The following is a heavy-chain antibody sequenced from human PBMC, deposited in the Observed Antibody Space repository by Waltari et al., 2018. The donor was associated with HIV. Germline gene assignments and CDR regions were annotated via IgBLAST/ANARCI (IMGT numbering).Heavy chain of an antibody. D-gene: IGHD2-8*01. Sequence: QVQLVQSGAEVRKPGSSVKVSCKVSGGPFSSYVFNWVRQAPGQGLEWVGGIIPMFRTANYAQRCQDRVTITADESTSTVYVEVRSLRSDDTAVYYCARGLRNGGNSPDGYWGQGTLVTVSS. CDR3: ARGLRNGGNSPDGY. J-gene: IGHJ4*02. V-gene: IGHV1-69*12. CDR2: IIPMFRTA. CDR1: GGPFSSYV.